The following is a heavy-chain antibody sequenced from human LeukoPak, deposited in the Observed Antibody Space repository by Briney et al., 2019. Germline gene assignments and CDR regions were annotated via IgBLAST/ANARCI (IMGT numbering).Heavy chain of an antibody. CDR2: INHSGST. J-gene: IGHJ4*02. V-gene: IGHV4-34*01. CDR1: GGSFSGYY. Sequence: SETLSLTCAVYGGSFSGYYWSWIRQPPRKGLEWIGEINHSGSTNYNPSLKSRVTISVDTSKNQFSLKLSPVTAADTAVYYCARGPLDYWGQGTLVTVSS. CDR3: ARGPLDY.